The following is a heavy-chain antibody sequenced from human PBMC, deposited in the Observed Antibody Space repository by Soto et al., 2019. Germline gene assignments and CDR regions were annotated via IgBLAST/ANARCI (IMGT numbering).Heavy chain of an antibody. CDR2: IWYDGSNK. CDR3: ARVTNFHNDY. Sequence: GGSLRLSCVHSGFTFSRYGMHSVRQAPGKGLEWVAVIWYDGSNKYYADSVKGRFTISRDNSKNTLYLQMNSLRAEYKAVYYCARVTNFHNDYWGQGTLLTDSS. D-gene: IGHD3-3*01. CDR1: GFTFSRYG. J-gene: IGHJ4*02. V-gene: IGHV3-33*08.